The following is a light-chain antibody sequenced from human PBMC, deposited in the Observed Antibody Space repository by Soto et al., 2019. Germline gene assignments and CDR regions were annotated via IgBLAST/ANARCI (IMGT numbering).Light chain of an antibody. CDR2: EVS. V-gene: IGLV2-8*01. CDR1: SSDVGGYNY. J-gene: IGLJ3*02. CDR3: SSYAGSSNWV. Sequence: QSALTQPPSASGSPGQSVTISCTGTSSDVGGYNYVSWYQQHPGKAPKLMIYEVSKRPSGVPDRFSGSKSGNTASLTVSGLQVEDEADYYCSSYAGSSNWVFGEGTKFTVL.